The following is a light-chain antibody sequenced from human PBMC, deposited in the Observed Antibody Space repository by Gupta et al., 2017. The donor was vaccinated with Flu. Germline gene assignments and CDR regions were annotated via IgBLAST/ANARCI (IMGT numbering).Light chain of an antibody. Sequence: DIQMPPSHSSLSASVEDRGTITCRASQSISSYLNWYQQKPGKAPKLLIYAASSLQSGVPSRFSGSGSGTDFTLTISSLQPEDFATYYCQQSYSTPWTFGQGTKVEIK. CDR3: QQSYSTPWT. CDR2: AAS. J-gene: IGKJ1*01. V-gene: IGKV1-39*01. CDR1: QSISSY.